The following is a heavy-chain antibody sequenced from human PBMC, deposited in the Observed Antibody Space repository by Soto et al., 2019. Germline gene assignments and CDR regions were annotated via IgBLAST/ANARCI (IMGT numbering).Heavy chain of an antibody. CDR1: GGSMSSGGYS. CDR2: IYHSGST. Sequence: SETLSLTCAVSGGSMSSGGYSWSWIRQPPGKGLEWIGYIYHSGSTYYNPSLKSRVTISVDRSKNQFSLKLSSVTAADTAVYYCAREAYGDAHWGQGTLVTVSS. D-gene: IGHD4-17*01. CDR3: AREAYGDAH. V-gene: IGHV4-30-2*01. J-gene: IGHJ4*02.